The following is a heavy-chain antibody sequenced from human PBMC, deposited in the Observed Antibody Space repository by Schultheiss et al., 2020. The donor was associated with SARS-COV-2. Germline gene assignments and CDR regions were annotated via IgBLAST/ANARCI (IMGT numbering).Heavy chain of an antibody. V-gene: IGHV3-48*01. CDR1: GFTVSSNY. J-gene: IGHJ4*02. D-gene: IGHD6-13*01. Sequence: GGSLRLSCAASGFTVSSNYMSWVRQAPGKGLEWVSYISSSSSTIYYAESVKGRFTISRENAKNSLYLQMNSLRAGDTAVYYCARGSRYSRSPAIFDYWGQGTLVTVSS. CDR2: ISSSSSTI. CDR3: ARGSRYSRSPAIFDY.